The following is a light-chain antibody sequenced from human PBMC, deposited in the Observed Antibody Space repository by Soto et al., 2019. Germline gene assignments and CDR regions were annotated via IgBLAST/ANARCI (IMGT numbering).Light chain of an antibody. CDR1: STDVGEYNY. J-gene: IGLJ3*02. V-gene: IGLV2-11*01. CDR2: DVT. Sequence: QSVLTQPRSVSGSPGQSVTISCTGASTDVGEYNYVSWYQQHPGKAPKLMIYDVTKRPSGVPDRFSGSKSGNTASLTISGLQAEDEADYYCCSYAGRYTWVFGGGTQLTVL. CDR3: CSYAGRYTWV.